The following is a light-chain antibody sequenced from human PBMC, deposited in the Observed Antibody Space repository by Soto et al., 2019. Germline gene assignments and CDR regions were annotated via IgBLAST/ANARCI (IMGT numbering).Light chain of an antibody. CDR1: HYLGNY. CDR2: DAS. Sequence: DIQMTQSPSSLSASVGDRVTITCQASHYLGNYLNWYQQKPGKAPKLLIYDASSLESGVPSRFSGSGSGTEFTLTISSLQPDDFATYYCQQYNSYLYTFGQGTKVDIK. CDR3: QQYNSYLYT. J-gene: IGKJ2*01. V-gene: IGKV1-5*01.